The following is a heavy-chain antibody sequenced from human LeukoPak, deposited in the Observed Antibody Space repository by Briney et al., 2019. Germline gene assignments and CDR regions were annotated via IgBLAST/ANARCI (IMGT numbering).Heavy chain of an antibody. CDR1: GFTFSSYA. D-gene: IGHD1-26*01. Sequence: GRSLRLSCAASGFTFSSYAMHWVRQAPGKGLEWVAVISYDGSNKYYADSVKGRFTISRDNSKNTLYLQMNSLRAEDTAVYYCAREGSMIEWELLTEPYYFDYWGQGTLVTVSS. CDR2: ISYDGSNK. J-gene: IGHJ4*02. V-gene: IGHV3-30*04. CDR3: AREGSMIEWELLTEPYYFDY.